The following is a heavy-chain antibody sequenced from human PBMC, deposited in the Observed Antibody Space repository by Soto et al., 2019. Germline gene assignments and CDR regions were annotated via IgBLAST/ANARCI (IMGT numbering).Heavy chain of an antibody. V-gene: IGHV1-18*01. CDR2: ISAYNGNT. J-gene: IGHJ4*02. CDR1: GYTFTSYC. CDR3: ARWTGPDIKGFLSRDGYGDFDY. Sequence: ASVTVSCKASGYTFTSYCISWVRQAPGQGLEWMGWISAYNGNTNYAQKLQGRVTMTTDTSTSTAYMELRSLRSDDTAVYYCARWTGPDIKGFLSRDGYGDFDYWGQGNLVTVSS. D-gene: IGHD5-12*01.